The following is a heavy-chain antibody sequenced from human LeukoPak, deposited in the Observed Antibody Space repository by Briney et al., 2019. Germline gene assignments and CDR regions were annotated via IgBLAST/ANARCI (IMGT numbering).Heavy chain of an antibody. J-gene: IGHJ3*02. CDR1: GYTFTGFF. V-gene: IGHV1-2*02. CDR3: ARGSGKWELNDAFDI. Sequence: ASAKVSCKASGYTFTGFFVHWVRQAPGQGLEWMGWINPNSGATNYAQKFQGRVTMTRDTSISTAYMDLNSLIFDDTAMYYCARGSGKWELNDAFDIWGQGTMVTVSS. CDR2: INPNSGAT. D-gene: IGHD1-26*01.